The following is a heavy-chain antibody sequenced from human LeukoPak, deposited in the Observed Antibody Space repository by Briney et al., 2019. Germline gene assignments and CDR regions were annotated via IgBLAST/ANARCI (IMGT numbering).Heavy chain of an antibody. J-gene: IGHJ4*02. CDR2: IDARSGIT. Sequence: GGSLRLSCAASGFTFRIFGLNWVRQAPGKGPEWVSYIDARSGITYYADSVQGRFTISRDDARESVFLQMDGLRVDDTAVYYCAKDLFPRSGSYIRLCDYWGQGTLVTVSS. CDR1: GFTFRIFG. V-gene: IGHV3-48*04. CDR3: AKDLFPRSGSYIRLCDY. D-gene: IGHD1-26*01.